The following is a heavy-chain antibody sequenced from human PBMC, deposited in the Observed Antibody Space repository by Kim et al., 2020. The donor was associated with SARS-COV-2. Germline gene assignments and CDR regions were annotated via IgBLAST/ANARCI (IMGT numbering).Heavy chain of an antibody. J-gene: IGHJ6*02. D-gene: IGHD2-15*01. Sequence: GGSTSYAQKFQGRVTLTRDTSTSTVYMELSSMRSEDTAVYYCGRGGNGIDVWGQGTTVTVSS. CDR2: GGST. CDR3: GRGGNGIDV. V-gene: IGHV1-46*01.